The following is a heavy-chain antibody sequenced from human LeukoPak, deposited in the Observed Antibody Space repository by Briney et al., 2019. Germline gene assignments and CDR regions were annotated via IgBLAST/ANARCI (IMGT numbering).Heavy chain of an antibody. V-gene: IGHV3-23*01. D-gene: IGHD3-9*01. CDR2: ISGSGGST. J-gene: IGHJ4*02. CDR3: ATPFDDTPEFDY. Sequence: GGSLRLSCAASGFTVSTNYMSWVRQAPGKGLEWVSAISGSGGSTYYADSVKGRFTISRDNSKNTLYLQMNSLRAEDTAVYYCATPFDDTPEFDYWGQGTLVTVSS. CDR1: GFTVSTNY.